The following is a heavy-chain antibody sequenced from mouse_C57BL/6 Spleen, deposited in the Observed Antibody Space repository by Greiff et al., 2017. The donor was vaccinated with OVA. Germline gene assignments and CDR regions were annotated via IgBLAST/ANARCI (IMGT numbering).Heavy chain of an antibody. CDR3: ARGGYYYGSSLYYYAMDY. D-gene: IGHD1-1*01. CDR2: IYPGDGDT. Sequence: QVQLKESGPELVKPGASVKISCKASGYAFSSSWMNWVKQRPGKGLEWIGRIYPGDGDTNYNGKFKGKATLTADKSSSTAYMQLSSLTSEDSAVYFCARGGYYYGSSLYYYAMDYWGQGTSVTVSS. V-gene: IGHV1-82*01. J-gene: IGHJ4*01. CDR1: GYAFSSSW.